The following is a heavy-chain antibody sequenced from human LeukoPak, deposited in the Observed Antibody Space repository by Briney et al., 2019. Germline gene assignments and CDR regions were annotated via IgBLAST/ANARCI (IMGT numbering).Heavy chain of an antibody. J-gene: IGHJ4*02. Sequence: GGSLRLSCAASGFTFSSYWMNWARQAPGKGLEWVASINHNGNVNYYVDSVKGRFTISRDNSKNTLYLQINSLRAEDTAVYYCAKDGDLVVVPAALDYWGQGTLVTVSS. CDR2: INHNGNVN. CDR1: GFTFSSYW. CDR3: AKDGDLVVVPAALDY. D-gene: IGHD2-2*01. V-gene: IGHV3-7*03.